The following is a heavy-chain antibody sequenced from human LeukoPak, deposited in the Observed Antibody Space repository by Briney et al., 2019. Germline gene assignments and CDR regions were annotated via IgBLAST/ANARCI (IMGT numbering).Heavy chain of an antibody. CDR2: INHSGST. D-gene: IGHD3-10*01. CDR3: ARGGSYLSAFDI. J-gene: IGHJ3*02. Sequence: PSETLSLTCAVYGGSFSNYYWSWIRQSPGKGLEWIGQINHSGSTNYNPSLKSRVTISVDTSKNQFSLKMSSVTAADTAAYYCARGGSYLSAFDIWGQGTMVTVSS. CDR1: GGSFSNYY. V-gene: IGHV4-34*01.